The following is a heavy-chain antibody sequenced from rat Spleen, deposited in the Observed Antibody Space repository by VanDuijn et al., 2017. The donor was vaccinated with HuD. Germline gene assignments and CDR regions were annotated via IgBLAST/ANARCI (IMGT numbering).Heavy chain of an antibody. V-gene: IGHV5S10*01. CDR3: TRASTEGMWYFDY. CDR1: GFTFSDYN. J-gene: IGHJ2*01. Sequence: EVQLVESGGGLVQPGRSLKLSCAASGFTFSDYNMAWVRQAPKKGLEWVATIIYDGSRTYYPDSVKGRFTISRDNAKSTLYLQMNSLRSEDTATYYCTRASTEGMWYFDYWGQGVMVTVSS. D-gene: IGHD1-11*01. CDR2: IIYDGSRT.